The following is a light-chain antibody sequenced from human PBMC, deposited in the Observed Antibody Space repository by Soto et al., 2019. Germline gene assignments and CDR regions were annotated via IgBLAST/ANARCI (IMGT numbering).Light chain of an antibody. J-gene: IGLJ1*01. CDR3: SSHTSYSTRV. Sequence: QSALTQPASVSGSPGQSIAISCTGTSSDVGGYNYVSWYQQHPGKAPKLMIHEVSNRPSGVSDRFSGSKSGNTASLTISGLQADDEADYYCSSHTSYSTRVFGTGTKAPS. CDR1: SSDVGGYNY. CDR2: EVS. V-gene: IGLV2-14*01.